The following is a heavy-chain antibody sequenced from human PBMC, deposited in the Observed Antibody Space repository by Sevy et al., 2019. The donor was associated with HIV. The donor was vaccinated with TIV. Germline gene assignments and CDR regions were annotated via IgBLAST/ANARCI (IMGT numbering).Heavy chain of an antibody. CDR2: MNPSRGNT. J-gene: IGHJ4*02. D-gene: IGHD3-10*01. V-gene: IGHV1-8*01. Sequence: ASVKVSCRTSAYTFTTYDINWVRQATGQGLEWMGWMNPSRGNTGSAQKFQGRLTMTRDTSTSTAYMELSSLESQDTAVYYCARRRGFGELLGLGYWGQGTLVTVSS. CDR3: ARRRGFGELLGLGY. CDR1: AYTFTTYD.